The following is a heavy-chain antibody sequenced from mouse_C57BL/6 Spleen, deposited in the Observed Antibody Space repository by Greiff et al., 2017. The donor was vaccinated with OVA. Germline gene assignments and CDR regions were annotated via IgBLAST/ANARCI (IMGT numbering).Heavy chain of an antibody. CDR3: ARIRDYAHYAMDY. V-gene: IGHV1-78*01. CDR1: GYTFTDHT. D-gene: IGHD2-4*01. J-gene: IGHJ4*01. Sequence: VQLQESDAELVKPGASVKISCKVSGYTFTDHTIHWMKQRPEQGLEWIGYIYPRDGSTKYNEKFKGKATLTADKSSSTAYMQLNSLTSEDSAVYFCARIRDYAHYAMDYWGQGTSVTVSS. CDR2: IYPRDGST.